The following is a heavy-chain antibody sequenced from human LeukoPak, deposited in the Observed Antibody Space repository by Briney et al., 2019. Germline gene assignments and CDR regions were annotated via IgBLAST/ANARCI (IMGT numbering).Heavy chain of an antibody. CDR1: GFTFSSYS. CDR3: ARGLGDYVWGSYRLYFDY. Sequence: PGGSLRLSCAASGFTFSSYSMNWVRQAPGKGLEWVSYISSSSSTIHYADSVKGRFTISRDNAKNSLYLQMNSLRADDTAVYYCARGLGDYVWGSYRLYFDYWGQGTLVTVSS. J-gene: IGHJ4*02. D-gene: IGHD3-16*02. CDR2: ISSSSSTI. V-gene: IGHV3-48*04.